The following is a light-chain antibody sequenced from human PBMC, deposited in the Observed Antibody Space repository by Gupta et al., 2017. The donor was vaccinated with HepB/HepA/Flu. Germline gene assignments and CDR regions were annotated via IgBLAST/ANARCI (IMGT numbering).Light chain of an antibody. CDR1: QTVTRDF. CDR3: QHYGTSRGS. V-gene: IGKV3-20*01. J-gene: IGKJ2*04. Sequence: VLTESPGTMSWSPGERATLSCRARQTVTRDFLAWYQQKPGQAPRLLIYGASSRATGIPDRFSGSGSGTDFTLTISSLEPEDFAVFYCQHYGTSRGSFGQGTKLEIK. CDR2: GAS.